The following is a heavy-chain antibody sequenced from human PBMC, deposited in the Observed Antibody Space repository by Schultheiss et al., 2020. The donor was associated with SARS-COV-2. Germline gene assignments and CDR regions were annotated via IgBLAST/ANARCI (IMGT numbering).Heavy chain of an antibody. CDR3: AKDDLYSSGLADS. J-gene: IGHJ4*02. Sequence: SETLSLTCTVSGGSISSGEYYWSWIRQPPGKGLEWIGYINYSGTTNYNPSLKSRVTISVDTSKNQFSLKLSSVTAADTAVYYCAKDDLYSSGLADSWGQGTLVTVSS. V-gene: IGHV4-61*08. CDR2: INYSGTT. CDR1: GGSISSGEYY. D-gene: IGHD6-25*01.